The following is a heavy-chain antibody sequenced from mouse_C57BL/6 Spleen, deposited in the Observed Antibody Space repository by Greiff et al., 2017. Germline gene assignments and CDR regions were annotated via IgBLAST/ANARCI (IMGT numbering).Heavy chain of an antibody. J-gene: IGHJ4*01. Sequence: QVHVKQSGAELAKPGASVKLSCKASGYTFTSYWMHWVKQRPGQGLEWIGYINPSSGYTKYNQKFKDKATLTADKSSSTAYMQLSSLTYEDSAVYYCARSATVVAPYAMDYWGQGTSVTVSS. CDR1: GYTFTSYW. D-gene: IGHD1-1*01. CDR2: INPSSGYT. V-gene: IGHV1-7*01. CDR3: ARSATVVAPYAMDY.